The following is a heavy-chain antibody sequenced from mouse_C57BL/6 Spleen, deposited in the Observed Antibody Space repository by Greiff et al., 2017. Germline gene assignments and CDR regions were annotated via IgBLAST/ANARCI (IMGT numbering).Heavy chain of an antibody. CDR3: ARGIITAVVATDYFDD. CDR2: INPGSGGT. CDR1: GYAFTNYL. V-gene: IGHV1-54*01. J-gene: IGHJ2*01. D-gene: IGHD1-1*01. Sequence: QVQLQQSGAELVRPGTSVKVSCKASGYAFTNYLIEWVKQRPGQGLEWIGVINPGSGGTNYNEKFKGKATLTADKSSSTAYMQLSSLTSEDSAVYFCARGIITAVVATDYFDDWGQGTTLTVSS.